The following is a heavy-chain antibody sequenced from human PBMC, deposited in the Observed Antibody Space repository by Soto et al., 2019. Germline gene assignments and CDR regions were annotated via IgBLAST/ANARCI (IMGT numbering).Heavy chain of an antibody. J-gene: IGHJ5*02. CDR1: GYTFTSYG. D-gene: IGHD6-13*01. V-gene: IGHV1-18*01. Sequence: ASVKVSCKASGYTFTSYGISWVRQAPGQGLEWMGWISAYNGNTNYAQKLQGRVTMTTDTSTSTAYMELRSLRSDDTAVYYCARVPAAGTPNWFEPWGQRTLVTVSS. CDR2: ISAYNGNT. CDR3: ARVPAAGTPNWFEP.